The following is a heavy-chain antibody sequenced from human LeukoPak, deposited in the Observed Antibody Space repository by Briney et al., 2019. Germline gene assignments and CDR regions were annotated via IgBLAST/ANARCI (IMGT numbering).Heavy chain of an antibody. CDR2: ISAYNGNT. J-gene: IGHJ4*02. CDR1: GYTFTSYG. Sequence: ASVKVSCKASGYTFTSYGISWVRQAPGQGLEWMGWISAYNGNTNYAQKLQGRVTMTTDTSTSTAYMELRSLRSDDTAVYYCARDRDYGDYNTQDLFVYWGQGTLVTVSS. CDR3: ARDRDYGDYNTQDLFVY. D-gene: IGHD4-17*01. V-gene: IGHV1-18*01.